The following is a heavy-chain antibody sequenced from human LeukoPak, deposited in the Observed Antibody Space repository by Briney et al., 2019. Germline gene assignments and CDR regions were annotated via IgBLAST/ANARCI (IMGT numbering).Heavy chain of an antibody. V-gene: IGHV3-23*01. CDR2: ISGSGGAT. J-gene: IGHJ4*02. CDR1: GFTFDTYV. D-gene: IGHD5-12*01. Sequence: GGSLRLSCAASGFTFDTYVMSWVRQAPGKGLEWVSVISGSGGATYYADSVKGRFTISRDNSKNTLYLQMNSLRAEDTAVYYCAKDRVATITFDYWGQGTLVTVSS. CDR3: AKDRVATITFDY.